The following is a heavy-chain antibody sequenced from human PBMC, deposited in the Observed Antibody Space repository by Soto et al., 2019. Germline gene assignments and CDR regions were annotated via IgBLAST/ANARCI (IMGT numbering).Heavy chain of an antibody. CDR3: AKVGCSGCSCYSPLTIDY. CDR2: ISGSGGST. J-gene: IGHJ4*02. V-gene: IGHV3-23*01. CDR1: GFTFSSYA. Sequence: EVQLLESGGGLVQPGGSLRLSCAASGFTFSSYAMSWVRQAPGKGLEWVSAISGSGGSTYYADSVKGRFTISRDNSKNTLYLQMNSLRAEDTAVYYCAKVGCSGCSCYSPLTIDYWGQGTLVTVSS. D-gene: IGHD2-15*01.